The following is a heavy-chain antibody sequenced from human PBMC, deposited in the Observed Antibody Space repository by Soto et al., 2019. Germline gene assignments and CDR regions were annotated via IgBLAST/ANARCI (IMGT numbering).Heavy chain of an antibody. D-gene: IGHD3-3*01. V-gene: IGHV4-4*02. Sequence: PSETLSLTCAVSGGSISSSNWWSWVRQPPGKGLEWIGEIYHSGSTIYNPSLKSRVTISVDKSKNQFSLKLSSVTAADTAVYYCARGGITIFGVVRSYNWFDPWGQGTLVTVSS. J-gene: IGHJ5*02. CDR2: IYHSGST. CDR3: ARGGITIFGVVRSYNWFDP. CDR1: GGSISSSNW.